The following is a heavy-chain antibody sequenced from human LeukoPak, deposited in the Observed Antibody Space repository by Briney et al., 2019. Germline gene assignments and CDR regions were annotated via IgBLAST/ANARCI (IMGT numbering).Heavy chain of an antibody. Sequence: GGSLRLSCAASGFTFSSYGVHWVRQAPGKGLEWVAVISYDGSNKYYADSVKGRFTISRDNSKNTLYLQMNSLRAEDTAVYSCAKDMGVRAKMSTIDYWGQGTLVTVSS. J-gene: IGHJ4*02. CDR1: GFTFSSYG. CDR3: AKDMGVRAKMSTIDY. V-gene: IGHV3-30*18. D-gene: IGHD3-10*01. CDR2: ISYDGSNK.